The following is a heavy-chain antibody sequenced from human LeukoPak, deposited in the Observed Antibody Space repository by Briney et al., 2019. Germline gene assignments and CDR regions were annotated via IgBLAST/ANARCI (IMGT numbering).Heavy chain of an antibody. D-gene: IGHD6-19*01. V-gene: IGHV3-21*01. Sequence: PGGSLRLSCAASGFTFSSYSMTWVRQAPGKGLEWVSSISSSSYIYYADSVKGRFTISRDNAKNSLYLQMNSLRAEDTAVYYCARDPSSGWDLDYWGQGTLVTVSS. J-gene: IGHJ4*02. CDR3: ARDPSSGWDLDY. CDR2: ISSSSYI. CDR1: GFTFSSYS.